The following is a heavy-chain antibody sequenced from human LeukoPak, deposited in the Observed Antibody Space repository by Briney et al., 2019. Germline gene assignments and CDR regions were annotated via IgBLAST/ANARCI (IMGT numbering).Heavy chain of an antibody. Sequence: GGSLRLSCAASGFTFSNYAMSWVRQAPGKGLEWVSAIGTKGVYTYHADSVKGRFTISRDNSKNTLYLQMDSLRAEDTAAYYCAKGSSAGRPYYFDYWGQGILVTVSS. J-gene: IGHJ4*02. V-gene: IGHV3-23*01. CDR1: GFTFSNYA. D-gene: IGHD6-6*01. CDR3: AKGSSAGRPYYFDY. CDR2: IGTKGVYT.